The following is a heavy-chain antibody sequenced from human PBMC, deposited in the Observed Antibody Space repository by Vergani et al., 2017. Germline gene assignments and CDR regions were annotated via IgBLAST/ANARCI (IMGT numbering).Heavy chain of an antibody. V-gene: IGHV6-1*01. J-gene: IGHJ4*02. CDR3: ARDPRDPARIQLWYYFDY. CDR1: GDSVSSNSAA. D-gene: IGHD5-18*01. CDR2: TYYRSKWYN. Sequence: QVQLQQSGPGLVKPSQTLSLTCAISGDSVSSNSAAWNWIRQSPSRGLEWLGRTYYRSKWYNDYAVSVKSRITINPDTSKNQFSLQLNSVTPEDTAVYYCARDPRDPARIQLWYYFDYWGQGTLVTVSS.